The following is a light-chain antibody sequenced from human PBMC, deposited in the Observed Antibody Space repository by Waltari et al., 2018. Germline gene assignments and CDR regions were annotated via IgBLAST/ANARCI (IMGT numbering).Light chain of an antibody. CDR1: ALPKRH. J-gene: IGLJ2*01. V-gene: IGLV3-10*01. CDR3: YSLDRSADERF. Sequence: SYELTQPPSVSVSPGQTARITCSGDALPKRHAYWYQHKSGQAPLLIIYEDDKRPFGIPEGVSGSSSVTMATLTISGAHMEDEADYFCYSLDRSADERFFGGGTKLTVL. CDR2: EDD.